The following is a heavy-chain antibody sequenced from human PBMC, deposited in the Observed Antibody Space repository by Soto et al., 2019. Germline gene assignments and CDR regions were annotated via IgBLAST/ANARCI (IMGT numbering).Heavy chain of an antibody. J-gene: IGHJ4*02. D-gene: IGHD5-12*01. CDR3: ATISVASNTEY. CDR2: TSSNGAAT. Sequence: GGSLRLSCAASGFTFSSYAMSWVRQAPGKGLDWVSSTSSNGAATYYGDSVRGRFAFSRDDSKNMLYLQMNSLTAGDTAVYYCATISVASNTEYWGQGTQVTVSS. V-gene: IGHV3-23*01. CDR1: GFTFSSYA.